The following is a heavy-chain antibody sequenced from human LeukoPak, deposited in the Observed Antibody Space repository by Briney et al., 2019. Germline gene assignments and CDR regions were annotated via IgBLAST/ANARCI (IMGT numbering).Heavy chain of an antibody. D-gene: IGHD2-2*01. Sequence: SVKVSCKASGGTFSSYAISWVRQAPGQGLEWMGGIIPIFGTANYAQKSQGRVTITADESTSTAYMELSSLRSEDTAVYYCASPSHCSSTSCYYAYYGVDVWGKGTTVTVSS. CDR2: IIPIFGTA. J-gene: IGHJ6*04. V-gene: IGHV1-69*01. CDR1: GGTFSSYA. CDR3: ASPSHCSSTSCYYAYYGVDV.